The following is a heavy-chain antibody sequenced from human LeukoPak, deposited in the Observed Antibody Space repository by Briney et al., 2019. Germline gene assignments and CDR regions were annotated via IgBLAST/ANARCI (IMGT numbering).Heavy chain of an antibody. Sequence: GGSLRLSCAVSGFTVSSNYMIWVRQAPGKGLEWVSVIYTGGGTYYADPVKGRFTISRDNSENTLYLQMNSLRVEDTAVYYCARASSYYYDSGGPDWGQGTLVTVSS. D-gene: IGHD3-22*01. V-gene: IGHV3-53*01. CDR3: ARASSYYYDSGGPD. J-gene: IGHJ4*02. CDR1: GFTVSSNY. CDR2: IYTGGGT.